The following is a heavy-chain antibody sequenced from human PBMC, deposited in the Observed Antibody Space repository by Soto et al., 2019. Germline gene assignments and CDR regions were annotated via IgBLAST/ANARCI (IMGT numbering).Heavy chain of an antibody. J-gene: IGHJ3*02. CDR3: ARDRLDFRSGYDAFDI. CDR2: INPSDGST. D-gene: IGHD3-3*01. CDR1: GYSFTNYY. V-gene: IGHV1-46*01. Sequence: VQLVQSGAEVRRPGASVKISCRTSGYSFTNYYLHWVRQAPGQGLEWMGTINPSDGSTIYAQKLQGRVTMTRDTSTSTVYTVLRSLRSEDAAVYYCARDRLDFRSGYDAFDIWGQGTMVTVSS.